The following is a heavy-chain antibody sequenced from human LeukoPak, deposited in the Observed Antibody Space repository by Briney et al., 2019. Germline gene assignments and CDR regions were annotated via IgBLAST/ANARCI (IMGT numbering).Heavy chain of an antibody. Sequence: GGSLRLSCAASGFTVSSNYMTWVRQAPGKGLEWVSVIHKSAITYYADTVKGRFTISRDNSKNTLYLQMNSLRAEDTAVYYCARDYSSGWYGDGYWGQGTLVTVSS. V-gene: IGHV3-53*01. CDR1: GFTVSSNY. CDR3: ARDYSSGWYGDGY. J-gene: IGHJ4*02. CDR2: IHKSAIT. D-gene: IGHD6-19*01.